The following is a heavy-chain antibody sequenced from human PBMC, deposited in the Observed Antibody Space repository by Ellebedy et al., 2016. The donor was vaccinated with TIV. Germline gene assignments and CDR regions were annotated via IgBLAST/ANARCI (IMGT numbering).Heavy chain of an antibody. CDR1: GGSISSYY. V-gene: IGHV4-59*01. CDR2: IYYSGST. J-gene: IGHJ6*02. Sequence: SETLSLXXTVSGGSISSYYWSWIRQPPGKGLAWIGYIYYSGSTNYNPSLKSRVTISVDTSKNQFSLKLSSVTAADTAVYYCARDLRGSSGWGDYYNYYGMDVWGQGTTVTVSS. D-gene: IGHD6-19*01. CDR3: ARDLRGSSGWGDYYNYYGMDV.